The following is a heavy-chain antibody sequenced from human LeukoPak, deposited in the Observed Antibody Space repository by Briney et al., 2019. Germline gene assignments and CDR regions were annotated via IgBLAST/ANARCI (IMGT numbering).Heavy chain of an antibody. J-gene: IGHJ4*02. CDR3: ARALGGYQLPHPFDY. V-gene: IGHV4-31*03. Sequence: PSETLSLTCTVSGGSISSGGYYRSWIRQHPGKGLEWIGYIYYSGSTYYNPSLKSRVTISVDTSKNQFSLKLSSVTAADTAVYYCARALGGYQLPHPFDYWGQGTLVTVSS. CDR1: GGSISSGGYY. D-gene: IGHD2-2*01. CDR2: IYYSGST.